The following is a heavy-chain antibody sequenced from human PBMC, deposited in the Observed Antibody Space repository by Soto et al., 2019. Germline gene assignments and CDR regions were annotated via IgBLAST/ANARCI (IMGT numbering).Heavy chain of an antibody. CDR3: ARALIQLWPHYYYGMDV. V-gene: IGHV4-39*01. Sequence: SETLSLTCTVSCGSISSSSYYWGWIRQPPGKGLEWIGSIYYSGSTYYNPSLKSRVTISVDTSKDQFSLKVSSVTAADTAVYYCARALIQLWPHYYYGMDVWGQGTTVTVSS. CDR2: IYYSGST. D-gene: IGHD5-18*01. CDR1: CGSISSSSYY. J-gene: IGHJ6*02.